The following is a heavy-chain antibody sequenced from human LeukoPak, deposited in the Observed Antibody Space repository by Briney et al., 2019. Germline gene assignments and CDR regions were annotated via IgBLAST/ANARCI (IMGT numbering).Heavy chain of an antibody. V-gene: IGHV1-18*01. CDR1: GYTFTSYG. Sequence: GASVKVSCTASGYTFTSYGISWVRQAPGQGLEWMGWISAYNGNTDYAQKFQGRVTMTTDTSTSTAYMDLRSLRSDDTAVYYCARVGAYCTSTSCFDYWGLGTLVTVSS. D-gene: IGHD2-2*01. J-gene: IGHJ4*02. CDR3: ARVGAYCTSTSCFDY. CDR2: ISAYNGNT.